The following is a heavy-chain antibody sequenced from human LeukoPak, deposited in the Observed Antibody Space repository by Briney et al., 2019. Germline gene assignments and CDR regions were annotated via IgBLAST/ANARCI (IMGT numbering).Heavy chain of an antibody. J-gene: IGHJ3*02. CDR2: IYYSGST. V-gene: IGHV4-39*01. Sequence: SETLSLTCTVSGGSISSSSYYWGWIRQPPGKGLEWIGSIYYSGSTYYNPSLKSRVTISVDTSKNQFSLKLSSVTAADTAVYYCASNYGDYVENAFDIWGQGTMVTVSP. D-gene: IGHD4-17*01. CDR1: GGSISSSSYY. CDR3: ASNYGDYVENAFDI.